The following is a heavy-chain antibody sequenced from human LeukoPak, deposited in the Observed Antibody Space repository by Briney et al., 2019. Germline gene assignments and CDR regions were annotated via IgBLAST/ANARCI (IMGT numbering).Heavy chain of an antibody. J-gene: IGHJ6*03. V-gene: IGHV4-39*07. CDR2: INHSGST. CDR1: GGSISSSSYY. Sequence: SETLSLTCTVSGGSISSSSYYWSWIRQPPGKGLEWIGEINHSGSTNYNPSLKSRVTISVDTSKNQFSLKLSSVTAADTAVYYCARGESRYYYYYMDVWGKGTTVTVSS. CDR3: ARGESRYYYYYMDV.